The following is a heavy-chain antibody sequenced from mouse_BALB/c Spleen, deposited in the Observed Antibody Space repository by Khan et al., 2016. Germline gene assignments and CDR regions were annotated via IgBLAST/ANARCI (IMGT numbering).Heavy chain of an antibody. V-gene: IGHV9-1*02. Sequence: QIQLVQSGPELKKPGETVKISCKASGYTFTNYGMNWVKQAPGQGLKWMGWINTYTGEPTYVDDFKGRFAFSLESSASTAYMQITNLTNEDMATYFCARYGNYEVFAFWGQGALVTVSA. CDR2: INTYTGEP. CDR1: GYTFTNYG. D-gene: IGHD2-1*01. J-gene: IGHJ3*01. CDR3: ARYGNYEVFAF.